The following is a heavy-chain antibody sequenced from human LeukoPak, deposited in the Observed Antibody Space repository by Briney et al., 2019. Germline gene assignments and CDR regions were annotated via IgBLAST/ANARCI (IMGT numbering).Heavy chain of an antibody. Sequence: GGSLRLSCAASGFTFSSYAMSWVRQAPGKGLEWVSFIYSGGNTHYSDSVKGRFTISRDNANNSLYLQMNSLRAEDTAVYYCARSLRNAFDIWGQGTMVTVSS. CDR1: GFTFSSYA. D-gene: IGHD3-3*01. J-gene: IGHJ3*02. CDR3: ARSLRNAFDI. CDR2: IYSGGNT. V-gene: IGHV3-23*05.